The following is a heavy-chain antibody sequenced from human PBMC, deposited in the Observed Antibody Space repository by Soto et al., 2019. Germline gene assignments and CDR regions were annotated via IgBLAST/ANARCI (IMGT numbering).Heavy chain of an antibody. CDR3: AKAKGSFDHTGPDQ. CDR1: GFRFRNYA. Sequence: ESGGGLRQPGGSLRLSCATSGFRFRNYAKSWVRQAPGKGLEWVSGFGVDYVTYYADSVRGRFTISRDNSKNTLYLQMNSLTAEDTALYYCAKAKGSFDHTGPDQWGQGTLVTVSS. CDR2: FGVDYVT. J-gene: IGHJ4*02. V-gene: IGHV3-23*01. D-gene: IGHD2-8*02.